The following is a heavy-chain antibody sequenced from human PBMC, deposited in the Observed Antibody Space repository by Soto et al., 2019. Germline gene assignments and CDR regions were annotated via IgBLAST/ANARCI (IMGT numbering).Heavy chain of an antibody. V-gene: IGHV4-31*03. J-gene: IGHJ6*02. CDR1: GGSISSGGYY. CDR3: ARGGSSSKGYYYYGRDV. CDR2: IYYSGST. Sequence: QVQLQESGPGLVKPSQTLSLTCTVSGGSISSGGYYWSWIRQHPGKGLEWIGYIYYSGSTYYNPSLKSRVTISVDTSKNQFALKLSSVTAADTAVYYCARGGSSSKGYYYYGRDVWGQGTTVTVSS. D-gene: IGHD6-6*01.